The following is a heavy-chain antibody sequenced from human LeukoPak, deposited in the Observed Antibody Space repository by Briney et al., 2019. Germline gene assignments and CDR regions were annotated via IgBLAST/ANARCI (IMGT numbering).Heavy chain of an antibody. CDR2: INPNSGGT. J-gene: IGHJ6*03. CDR1: GYTFTGYY. D-gene: IGHD3-22*01. Sequence: GASVKVSCKASGYTFTGYYMHWVRQAPGQGLKWMGWINPNSGGTNYAQKFQGRVTMTRDTSISTAYMELSRLRSDDTAVYYCARGAFKYYDSSGYPDYYYMDVWGKGTTVTISS. V-gene: IGHV1-2*02. CDR3: ARGAFKYYDSSGYPDYYYMDV.